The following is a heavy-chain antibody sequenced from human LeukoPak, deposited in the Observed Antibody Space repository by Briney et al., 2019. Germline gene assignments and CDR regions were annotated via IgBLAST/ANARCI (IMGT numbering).Heavy chain of an antibody. CDR2: NSSSTKYI. Sequence: KPGGSLRLSCAASGFTLSTYSMNWVRQAPGKGLEWVSSNSSSTKYIYYADSVEGRFTISRDNAKNSLYLQMNSLRAEDTAVYYCARDEGSGWYEYWYFDLWGRGTLATVSS. V-gene: IGHV3-21*01. CDR3: ARDEGSGWYEYWYFDL. D-gene: IGHD6-19*01. CDR1: GFTLSTYS. J-gene: IGHJ2*01.